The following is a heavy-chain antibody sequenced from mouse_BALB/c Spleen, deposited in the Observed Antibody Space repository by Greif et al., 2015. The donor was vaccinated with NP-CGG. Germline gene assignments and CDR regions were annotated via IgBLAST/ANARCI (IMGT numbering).Heavy chain of an antibody. Sequence: QVQLKQSGAELVRPGASVKLSGKASGYSFTSYWVNWVKQRPGQGLEWIGMIHPSDSETRLNQKFKDKATLTVDKSSSTAYMQLSSPTSEDSAVYYCARWGYRYDLKRDYFDYWGQGTTLTVSS. CDR1: GYSFTSYW. V-gene: IGHV1-61*01. CDR2: IHPSDSET. CDR3: ARWGYRYDLKRDYFDY. D-gene: IGHD2-14*01. J-gene: IGHJ2*01.